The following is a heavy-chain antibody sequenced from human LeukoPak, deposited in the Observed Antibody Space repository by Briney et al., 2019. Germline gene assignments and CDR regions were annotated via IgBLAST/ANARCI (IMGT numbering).Heavy chain of an antibody. Sequence: GGSLRLSCAASGFTFSSYEMNWVRQAPGKGLEWVSYISSSGSTIYYADSVKGRFTISRDNAKNSLYLQMNSLRAEDTAVYYCAKTSPRYYHSSGYPPNYWGQGTLVTVSS. CDR1: GFTFSSYE. V-gene: IGHV3-48*03. CDR2: ISSSGSTI. J-gene: IGHJ4*02. CDR3: AKTSPRYYHSSGYPPNY. D-gene: IGHD3-22*01.